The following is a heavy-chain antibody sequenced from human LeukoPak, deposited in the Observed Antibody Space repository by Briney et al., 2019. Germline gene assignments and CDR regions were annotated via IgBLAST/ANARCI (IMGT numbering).Heavy chain of an antibody. Sequence: GGSLRLSCAASGFTFSSYAMSWVRQAPGKGLEWVSSISSGSSYIYYADSVKGRFTISRDNAKNSLYLQMNSLRAEDTAVYYCARDPREHYDFWSGYYYMDVWGKGTTVTVSS. D-gene: IGHD3-3*01. CDR1: GFTFSSYA. J-gene: IGHJ6*03. CDR3: ARDPREHYDFWSGYYYMDV. V-gene: IGHV3-21*01. CDR2: ISSGSSYI.